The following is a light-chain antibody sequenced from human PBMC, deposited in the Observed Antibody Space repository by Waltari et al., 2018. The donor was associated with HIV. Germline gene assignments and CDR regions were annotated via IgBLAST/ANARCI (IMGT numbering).Light chain of an antibody. V-gene: IGLV2-14*03. CDR3: SSFASQGSPM. CDR1: SHEVAFYNF. J-gene: IGLJ3*02. Sequence: QSPLHQPASVSASPGQSITISCPGVSHEVAFYNFVSWYQQHPGKAPQLIIYAVSSRPSGISSRFVGSKSGVTASLTISGLQAEDEAVDFCSSFASQGSPMFGGGTKLTVL. CDR2: AVS.